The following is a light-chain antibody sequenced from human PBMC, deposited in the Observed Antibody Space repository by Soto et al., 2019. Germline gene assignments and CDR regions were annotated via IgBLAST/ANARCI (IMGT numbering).Light chain of an antibody. CDR2: DVS. Sequence: QSALTQPASVSGSPGQSITISCTGTSSVVGGYNYVSWYQQHPGKAPKRMIYDVSNRPSGVSNRFSGSKSGNTASLTISGLQAEDEADYYCSSYTSSSTLVVFGGGTTLTVL. V-gene: IGLV2-14*01. CDR1: SSVVGGYNY. CDR3: SSYTSSSTLVV. J-gene: IGLJ2*01.